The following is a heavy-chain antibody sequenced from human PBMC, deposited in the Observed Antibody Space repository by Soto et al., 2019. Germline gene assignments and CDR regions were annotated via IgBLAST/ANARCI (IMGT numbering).Heavy chain of an antibody. CDR2: IRSKAYGGTT. Sequence: PGGSLRLSCTASGFTFGDYAMSWFRQAPGKGLEWVGFIRSKAYGGTTEYAASVKGRFTISRDDSKSIAYLQMNSLKTEDTAVYYCTRVFGLGYCTNGVCYSFDYWGQGTLVTVSS. V-gene: IGHV3-49*03. CDR3: TRVFGLGYCTNGVCYSFDY. D-gene: IGHD2-8*01. CDR1: GFTFGDYA. J-gene: IGHJ4*02.